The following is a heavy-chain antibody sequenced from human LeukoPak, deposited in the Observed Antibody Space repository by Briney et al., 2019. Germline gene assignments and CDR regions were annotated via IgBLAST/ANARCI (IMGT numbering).Heavy chain of an antibody. CDR2: ISYDGSNK. V-gene: IGHV3-30*18. J-gene: IGHJ4*02. D-gene: IGHD6-19*01. CDR1: GFTFSSYG. Sequence: PGGSLRLSCAASGFTFSSYGMHWVRQAPGKGLEWVAVISYDGSNKYYADSVKGRFTISRDNSKNTLYLQMNSLRAEDTAVYYCAKDQVAVGWTSFDYRGQGTLVTVSS. CDR3: AKDQVAVGWTSFDY.